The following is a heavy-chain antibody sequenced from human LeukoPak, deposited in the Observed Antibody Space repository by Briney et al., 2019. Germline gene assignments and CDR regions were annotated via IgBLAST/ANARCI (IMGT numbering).Heavy chain of an antibody. V-gene: IGHV1-46*01. D-gene: IGHD7-27*01. J-gene: IGHJ3*02. Sequence: ASVKVSCKASGYTFTSYYMHWVRQAPGQGLEWMGIINPSGGSTSYAQKFQGRVTMTRDTSTSTVYMELSSLRSEDTAVYYYARDLLGILIGNAFDIWGQGTMVTVSS. CDR1: GYTFTSYY. CDR3: ARDLLGILIGNAFDI. CDR2: INPSGGST.